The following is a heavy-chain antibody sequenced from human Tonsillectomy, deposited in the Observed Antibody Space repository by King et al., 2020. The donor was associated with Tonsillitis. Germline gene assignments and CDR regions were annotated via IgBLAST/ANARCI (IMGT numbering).Heavy chain of an antibody. D-gene: IGHD3-10*01. CDR1: GFTFSDAW. J-gene: IGHJ4*02. CDR3: TTDEGIWFGELVGY. Sequence: VQLVESGGGLVKPGGSLRLSCAASGFTFSDAWMSWVRQAPGKGLEWVGRIISKSDGGTTDYAAPVKDRFTISRDDSKNTLYMQINSLKTEDTAVYYFTTDEGIWFGELVGYWGQGTLVTVSS. CDR2: IISKSDGGTT. V-gene: IGHV3-15*01.